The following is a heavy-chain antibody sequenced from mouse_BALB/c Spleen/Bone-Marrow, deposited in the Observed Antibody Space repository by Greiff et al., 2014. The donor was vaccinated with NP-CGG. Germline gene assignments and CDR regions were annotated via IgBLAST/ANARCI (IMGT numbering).Heavy chain of an antibody. J-gene: IGHJ4*01. CDR1: GFTFSSYG. CDR2: ISSGGSNT. V-gene: IGHV5-6*02. Sequence: EVKLEESGGDLVKPGGSLKLSCAASGFTFSSYGMSWGRQTPDKRLEWVATISSGGSNTYYPDSVKGRLTISRDNAKNTLYLQMSSLKSEDTAMYYCARHQRYYAMDYWGQGTSVTVSS. CDR3: ARHQRYYAMDY.